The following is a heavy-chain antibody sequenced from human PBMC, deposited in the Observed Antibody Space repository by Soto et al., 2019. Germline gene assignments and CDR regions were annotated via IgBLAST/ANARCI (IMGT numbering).Heavy chain of an antibody. Sequence: PGGSLRLSCVASGITSSSYAMGWVRQAPGRGLEWVAGISGNGGSSYYAGAVKGRFTISRDNSKNTLYLQMNSLTVEDTDVYYCAKRLFAVVVVGGYDIWGQGTMVTVSS. D-gene: IGHD3-3*01. CDR2: ISGNGGSS. CDR3: AKRLFAVVVVGGYDI. V-gene: IGHV3-23*01. J-gene: IGHJ3*02. CDR1: GITSSSYA.